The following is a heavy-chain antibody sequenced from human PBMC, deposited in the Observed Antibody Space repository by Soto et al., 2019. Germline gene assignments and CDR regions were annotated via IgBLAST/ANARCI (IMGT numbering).Heavy chain of an antibody. D-gene: IGHD3-3*01. CDR1: GFTFSSYW. CDR2: INSDGSST. CDR3: AREIGNYDFWGYYYYYGMDV. V-gene: IGHV3-74*01. Sequence: GGSLRLSCAASGFTFSSYWMHWVRQAPGKGLVWVSRINSDGSSTSYADSVKGRFTIPRDNAKNTLYLQMNSLRAEDTAVYYCAREIGNYDFWGYYYYYGMDVWGQGTTVTVSS. J-gene: IGHJ6*02.